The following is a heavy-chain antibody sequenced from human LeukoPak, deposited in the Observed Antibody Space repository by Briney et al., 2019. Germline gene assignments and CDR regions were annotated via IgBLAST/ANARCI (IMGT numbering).Heavy chain of an antibody. CDR3: ARRLGRKFGERFYYYHYMDV. J-gene: IGHJ6*03. CDR2: MNHSGGT. CDR1: GGSFSGYY. V-gene: IGHV4-34*01. Sequence: SETLSLTCAVYGGSFSGYYWSWIRQPPGKGLEWIGEMNHSGGTNYNPSLKSRVTISVDTSKNQFSLKLSSVTAADTAVYYCARRLGRKFGERFYYYHYMDVWGKGTTVTISS. D-gene: IGHD3-10*01.